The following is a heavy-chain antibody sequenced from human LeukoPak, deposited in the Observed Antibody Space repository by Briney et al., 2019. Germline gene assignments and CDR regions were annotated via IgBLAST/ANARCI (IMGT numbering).Heavy chain of an antibody. CDR2: IYYSGDT. Sequence: SETLSLTCTVSGGSISSGYYWSWIGHLPGRGLERIGYIYYSGDTYSSPSLKSRVSISVDTSKNQFSLRLSSVTAADTAVYYCARSYQAADAFDIWGQGTMVTVSS. V-gene: IGHV4-31*03. D-gene: IGHD2-2*01. CDR1: GGSISSGYY. J-gene: IGHJ3*02. CDR3: ARSYQAADAFDI.